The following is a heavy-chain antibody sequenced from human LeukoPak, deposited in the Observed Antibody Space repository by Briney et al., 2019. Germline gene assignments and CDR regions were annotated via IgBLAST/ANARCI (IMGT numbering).Heavy chain of an antibody. Sequence: ASVKVSCKASGYTFTSYGISWVRQAPGQGLEWMGWISAYNGNTNYAQKLQGRVTMTTDTSTSTAYMELRSLRSDDTAVYYCARDLMTSVAGSGHFFDYWGQGTLSPSPQ. D-gene: IGHD6-19*01. CDR1: GYTFTSYG. V-gene: IGHV1-18*01. CDR3: ARDLMTSVAGSGHFFDY. J-gene: IGHJ4*02. CDR2: ISAYNGNT.